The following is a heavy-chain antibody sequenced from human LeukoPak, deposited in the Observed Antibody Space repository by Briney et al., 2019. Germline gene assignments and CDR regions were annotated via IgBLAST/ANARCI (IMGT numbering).Heavy chain of an antibody. V-gene: IGHV3-7*01. J-gene: IGHJ5*02. CDR3: AREPAAAGKNWFDP. CDR2: IKQDGSEK. CDR1: GFTFSSYW. Sequence: GGSLRLSCAASGFTFSSYWMSWVRQAPGKGLEWVANIKQDGSEKYYVDSVKGRFTISRDNAKNSLYLQMNSLRAEDTAVYYCAREPAAAGKNWFDPWGQGILVTVSS. D-gene: IGHD6-25*01.